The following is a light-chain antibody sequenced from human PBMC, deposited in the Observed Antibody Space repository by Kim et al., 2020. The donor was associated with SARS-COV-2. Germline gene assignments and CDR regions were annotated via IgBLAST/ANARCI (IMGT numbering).Light chain of an antibody. J-gene: IGLJ2*01. CDR1: KLGDKY. CDR2: QDS. Sequence: SYELTQPPSVSVSPGQTASITYSGDKLGDKYACWYQQKPGQSPVLVIYQDSKRPSGIPERFSGSNSGNTATLTISGTQAMDEADYYCQAWERSTVVFGGG. V-gene: IGLV3-1*01. CDR3: QAWERSTVV.